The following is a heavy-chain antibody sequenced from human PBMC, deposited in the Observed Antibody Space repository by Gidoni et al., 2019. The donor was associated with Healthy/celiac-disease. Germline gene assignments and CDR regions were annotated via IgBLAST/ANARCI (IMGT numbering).Heavy chain of an antibody. D-gene: IGHD6-6*01. CDR2: IIPIFGTA. Sequence: QVQLVQSGAEVKTPGSSVKVSCKASGGTFSSYEISWVRQAPGQGLEWMGGIIPIFGTANYAHKFQGRVTITADKATSTAYMERSSLRSEDTAVYYCARSIAARNYYYYYMDVWGKGTTVTVSS. CDR3: ARSIAARNYYYYYMDV. CDR1: GGTFSSYE. J-gene: IGHJ6*03. V-gene: IGHV1-69*06.